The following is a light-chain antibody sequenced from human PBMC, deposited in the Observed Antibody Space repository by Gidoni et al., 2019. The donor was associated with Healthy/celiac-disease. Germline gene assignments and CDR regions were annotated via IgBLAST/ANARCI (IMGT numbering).Light chain of an antibody. CDR3: QQYNSYPMCS. CDR1: QSISSW. Sequence: DTQMTQSPSTLSASVGDRVTITCRASQSISSWLAWYQPKPGKAPKLLIYKASSLESGVPSRFSGSGSGTEFTLTISSLQPDDFATYYCQQYNSYPMCSFAQXTKLEIK. J-gene: IGKJ2*04. CDR2: KAS. V-gene: IGKV1-5*03.